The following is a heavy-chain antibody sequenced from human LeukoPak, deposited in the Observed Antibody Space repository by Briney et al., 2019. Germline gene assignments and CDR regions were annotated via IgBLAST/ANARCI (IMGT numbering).Heavy chain of an antibody. CDR3: AKGNWGNPFDI. CDR1: GFTFSDYY. Sequence: PGGSLRLSCAASGFTFSDYYMSWIRQAPGKGLEWVSYISSSGSTIYYADSVKGRFTISRDNAKNSLYLEMNSLRADDTALYYCAKGNWGNPFDIWGQGTMVTVFS. CDR2: ISSSGSTI. J-gene: IGHJ3*02. D-gene: IGHD7-27*01. V-gene: IGHV3-11*01.